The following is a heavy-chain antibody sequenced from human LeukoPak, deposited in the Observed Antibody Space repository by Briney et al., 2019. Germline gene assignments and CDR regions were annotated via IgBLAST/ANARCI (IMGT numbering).Heavy chain of an antibody. V-gene: IGHV3-23*01. CDR1: GFTFSSHA. Sequence: PGGSLILSCAVSGFTFSSHAMSWVRQAPGKGLEWLSGISSSGDATSHADSVRGRFSISRDNSRNTVYLQINSLRVEDTAAYYCATRNYYDSRGYYYYYFDFWGQGTLVTVSS. J-gene: IGHJ4*02. D-gene: IGHD3-22*01. CDR3: ATRNYYDSRGYYYYYFDF. CDR2: ISSSGDAT.